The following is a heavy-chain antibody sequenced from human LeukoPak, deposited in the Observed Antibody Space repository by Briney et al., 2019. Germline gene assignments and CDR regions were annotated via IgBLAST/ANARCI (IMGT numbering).Heavy chain of an antibody. D-gene: IGHD3-3*01. V-gene: IGHV4-34*01. CDR2: INRSGST. CDR3: ARSKRQPLRFLEWSPCWYFDL. J-gene: IGHJ2*01. Sequence: KPSETLSLTCAVYGGSFSGYYWSWIRQPPGKGLEWIGEINRSGSTNYNPSLKSRVTISVDTSKNQFSLKLSSVTAADTAVYYCARSKRQPLRFLEWSPCWYFDLRGRGTLVTVSS. CDR1: GGSFSGYY.